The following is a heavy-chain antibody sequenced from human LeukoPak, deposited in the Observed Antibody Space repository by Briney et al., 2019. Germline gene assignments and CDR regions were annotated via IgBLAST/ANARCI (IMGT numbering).Heavy chain of an antibody. CDR3: ARVSYRYSYYFDY. J-gene: IGHJ4*02. CDR1: GGSVSSGSYY. D-gene: IGHD2-15*01. Sequence: SETLPLTCTVSGGSVSSGSYYWSWIRQPPGKGLEWIGYIYYSGSTNYNPSLKSRVTISVDTSKNQFSLKLSSVTAADTAVYYCARVSYRYSYYFDYWGQGTLVTVSS. CDR2: IYYSGST. V-gene: IGHV4-61*01.